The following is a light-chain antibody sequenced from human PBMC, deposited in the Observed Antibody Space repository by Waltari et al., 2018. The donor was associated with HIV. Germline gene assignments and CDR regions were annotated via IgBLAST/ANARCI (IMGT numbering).Light chain of an antibody. CDR1: SSNIGSNY. V-gene: IGLV1-47*01. J-gene: IGLJ3*02. CDR2: RNN. Sequence: QSVLTQPPSASGTPGQRVTISCSGSSSNIGSNYVYWYQQLPGTAPKLLIYRNNQRPSGVPDRLSGSKSGTSASLAISGLRSEDEADDYCAAWDDSLSGLVFGGGTKLTVL. CDR3: AAWDDSLSGLV.